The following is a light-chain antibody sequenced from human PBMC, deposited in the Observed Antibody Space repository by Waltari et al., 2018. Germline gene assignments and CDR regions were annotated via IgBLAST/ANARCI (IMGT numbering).Light chain of an antibody. CDR3: SSYITTNTLEL. V-gene: IGLV2-14*03. CDR1: SRDVCSYND. Sequence: QSALTPTASVSGSPGQSITSSCTGTSRDVCSYNDASWYQQHPGNAPKLMIYDVSYRPSGVSNRFSGSKSGNTASLTISGLQAEDEADYYCSSYITTNTLELFGGGTSLTVL. J-gene: IGLJ2*01. CDR2: DVS.